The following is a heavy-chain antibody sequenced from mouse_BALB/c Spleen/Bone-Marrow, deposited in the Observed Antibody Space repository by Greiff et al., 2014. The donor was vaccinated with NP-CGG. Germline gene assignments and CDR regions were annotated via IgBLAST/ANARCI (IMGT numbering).Heavy chain of an antibody. CDR3: ARFRYDWYFDV. J-gene: IGHJ1*01. CDR1: GYTCTDYN. Sequence: VQLKQSGPELVKPGASVKISCKASGYTCTDYNMHWVKQSHGKSLEWIGYIYPYNGGTGYNQKFKSKATLTVDNSSSTAYVELRSLTSEDSAVYYCARFRYDWYFDVWGAGTTVTVSS. D-gene: IGHD2-14*01. V-gene: IGHV1S29*02. CDR2: IYPYNGGT.